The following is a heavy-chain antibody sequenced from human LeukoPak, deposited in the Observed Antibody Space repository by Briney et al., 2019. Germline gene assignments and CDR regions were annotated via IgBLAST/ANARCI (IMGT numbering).Heavy chain of an antibody. CDR3: ARGSSWYLS. CDR1: GGSISSSDYY. Sequence: SETLSLTCTVSGGSISSSDYYWGWLRQPPGKGLEWIGSIHDSRSTNYNPTLNSPVTMSVDTSKNQFSLKLSSVTAAVTAVYYCARGSSWYLSWGQGTLVSV. J-gene: IGHJ5*02. V-gene: IGHV4-39*07. CDR2: IHDSRST. D-gene: IGHD6-13*01.